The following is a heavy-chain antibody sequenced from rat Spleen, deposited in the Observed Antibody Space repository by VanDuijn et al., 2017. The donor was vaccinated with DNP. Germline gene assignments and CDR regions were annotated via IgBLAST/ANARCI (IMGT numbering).Heavy chain of an antibody. CDR1: GFTFSNYW. D-gene: IGHD1-11*01. CDR2: ITNGGGNT. CDR3: ARGEGDHFDY. J-gene: IGHJ3*01. Sequence: EVRVEESGGDLVQPGRSLKLSCVASGFTFSNYWMTWIRQVPGKGLEWLASITNGGGNTYYPDSVKGRFTISRDNAKNILYLQTDSLRPEDTATHYCARGEGDHFDYWGQGILVTVSS. V-gene: IGHV5-31*01.